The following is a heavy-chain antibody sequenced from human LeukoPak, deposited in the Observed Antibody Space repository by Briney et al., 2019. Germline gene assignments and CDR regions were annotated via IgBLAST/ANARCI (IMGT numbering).Heavy chain of an antibody. J-gene: IGHJ4*02. CDR1: GFSVSNSY. Sequence: GGSLRLSCAASGFSVSNSYISWVRQAPGKGPEWLSIIYSGGNIYYEDSVKGRFTISRDTSWNTVYLQMNSLSTEDTAVYYCARGLSSFGDPFDLWGQGTLVTLSS. CDR3: ARGLSSFGDPFDL. D-gene: IGHD4-17*01. CDR2: IYSGGNI. V-gene: IGHV3-66*01.